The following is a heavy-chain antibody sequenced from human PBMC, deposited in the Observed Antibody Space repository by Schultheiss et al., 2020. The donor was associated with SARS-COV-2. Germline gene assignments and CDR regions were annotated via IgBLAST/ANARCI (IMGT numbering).Heavy chain of an antibody. D-gene: IGHD6-19*01. J-gene: IGHJ5*02. V-gene: IGHV4-61*01. CDR2: IYYSGST. Sequence: SETLSLTCTVSGGSVSSGSYYWSWIRQPPGKGLEWIGYIYYSGSTNYNPSLKSRVTISVDTSKNQFSLKLSSVTAADTAVYYCARQRGGIAVAGNWFDPWGQGTLVTVSS. CDR3: ARQRGGIAVAGNWFDP. CDR1: GGSVSSGSYY.